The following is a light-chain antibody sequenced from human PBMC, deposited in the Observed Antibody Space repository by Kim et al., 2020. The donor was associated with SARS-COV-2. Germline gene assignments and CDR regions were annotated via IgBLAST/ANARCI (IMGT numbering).Light chain of an antibody. V-gene: IGKV1-39*01. J-gene: IGKJ1*01. Sequence: DIQMTQSPSSLSASIGDGVTITCRASQSISRHFNWYQKRPGEAPKLLIYGASNLQSGVPSRFSGSGSGTDFTLTISSLQPEDFATYYCQQSYSSPPTFGQGTKVDIK. CDR3: QQSYSSPPT. CDR2: GAS. CDR1: QSISRH.